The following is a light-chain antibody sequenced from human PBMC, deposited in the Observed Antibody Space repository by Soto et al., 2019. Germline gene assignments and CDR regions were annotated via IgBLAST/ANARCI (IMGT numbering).Light chain of an antibody. CDR1: QGISGW. CDR3: QQYYSFPVT. V-gene: IGKV1-5*01. J-gene: IGKJ1*01. CDR2: DAS. Sequence: DVRMTQSPSTLSASVGDRVTISCRASQGISGWLAWYQQKPGKAPKLLIHDASSLQSGVPLRFSGSGSGTEFTLTIVSLQPDDFATYWCQQYYSFPVTFGQGTKVDIK.